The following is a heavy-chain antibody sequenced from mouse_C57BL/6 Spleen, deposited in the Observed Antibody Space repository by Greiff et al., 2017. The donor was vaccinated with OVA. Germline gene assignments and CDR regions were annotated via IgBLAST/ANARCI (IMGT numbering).Heavy chain of an antibody. V-gene: IGHV5-4*03. J-gene: IGHJ1*03. CDR2: ISAGGSYT. CDR1: GFTFSSYA. CDR3: ARRGDYGSSYWYFDV. D-gene: IGHD1-1*01. Sequence: DVMLVESGGGLVKPGGSLKLSCAASGFTFSSYAMSWVRQTPEKRLEWVATISAGGSYTYYPDNVKGRFTISSANAKNTLYLQMSHLKSEDTTMYYCARRGDYGSSYWYFDVWGKGTTVTVSS.